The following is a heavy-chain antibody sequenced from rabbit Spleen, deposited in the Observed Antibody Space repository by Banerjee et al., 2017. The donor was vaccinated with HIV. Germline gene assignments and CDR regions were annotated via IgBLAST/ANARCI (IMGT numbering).Heavy chain of an antibody. CDR2: IAGSSSGFT. D-gene: IGHD4-1*01. V-gene: IGHV1S40*01. Sequence: QSLGESGGDLVKPGASLTLTCTASGFSFSSSDYMCWVRQAPGKGLEWISCIAGSSSGFTYSATWAKGRFTCSKTSSTTVTLQMTSLTAADTAAYFCARDGYSRGWGIILYYFNLWGQGTLVTVS. CDR3: ARDGYSRGWGIILYYFNL. CDR1: GFSFSSSDY. J-gene: IGHJ4*01.